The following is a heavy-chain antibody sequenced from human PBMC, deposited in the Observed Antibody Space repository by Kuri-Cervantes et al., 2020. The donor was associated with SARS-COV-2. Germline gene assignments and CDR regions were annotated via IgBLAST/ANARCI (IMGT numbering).Heavy chain of an antibody. Sequence: ASVKVSCKASGYTFTSYDINWVRQATGQGLEWMGWMNPNSGNTGYAQKFQGRVTMTRNTAISTAYMELSSLRSEDTAVYYCARTLYGIYYFYYWGQGTLVTVSS. V-gene: IGHV1-8*01. CDR1: GYTFTSYD. CDR3: ARTLYGIYYFYY. D-gene: IGHD3-16*01. CDR2: MNPNSGNT. J-gene: IGHJ4*02.